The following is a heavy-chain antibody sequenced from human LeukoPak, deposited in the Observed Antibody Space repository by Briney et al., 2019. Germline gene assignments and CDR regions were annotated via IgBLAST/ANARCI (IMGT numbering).Heavy chain of an antibody. CDR3: ASPHYYDSSGQARGDY. CDR1: GYTLSGFY. Sequence: ASVKVSCKASGYTLSGFYIHWVRQAPGQGLEWMGRINPNSGGTNYAQKFQGRVTMTRDTSISTAYMELSRLRSDDTAVYYCASPHYYDSSGQARGDYWGQGTLVTVSS. D-gene: IGHD3-22*01. J-gene: IGHJ4*02. CDR2: INPNSGGT. V-gene: IGHV1-2*06.